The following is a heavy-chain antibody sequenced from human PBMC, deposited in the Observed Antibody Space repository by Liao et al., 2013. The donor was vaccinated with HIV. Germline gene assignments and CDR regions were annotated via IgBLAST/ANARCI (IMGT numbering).Heavy chain of an antibody. J-gene: IGHJ4*02. CDR2: IYYSGST. CDR3: ARGGGKYEFDV. CDR1: GGSFSGYY. Sequence: QVQLQQWGAGLLKPSETLSLTCAVYGGSFSGYYWSWIRQPPGKGLEWIGYIYYSGSTYYNPSLKSRVTISVDTSKNQFSLKLSSVTAADTAVYYCARGGGKYEFDVWGQGARVIVSS. V-gene: IGHV4-34*01. D-gene: IGHD1-26*01.